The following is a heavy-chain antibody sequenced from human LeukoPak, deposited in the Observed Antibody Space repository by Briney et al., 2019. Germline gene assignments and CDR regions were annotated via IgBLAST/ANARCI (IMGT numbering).Heavy chain of an antibody. CDR3: ARVALTTPNWFDP. CDR1: GGTFSSYA. CDR2: IIPIFGTA. Sequence: SVKVSCKASGGTFSSYAISWVRQAPGQGLEWMGGIIPIFGTANYAQKFQGRVTITTDESTSTAYMELSSLRSEDTAVYYCARVALTTPNWFDPWGQGTLVTVSS. D-gene: IGHD4-11*01. V-gene: IGHV1-69*05. J-gene: IGHJ5*02.